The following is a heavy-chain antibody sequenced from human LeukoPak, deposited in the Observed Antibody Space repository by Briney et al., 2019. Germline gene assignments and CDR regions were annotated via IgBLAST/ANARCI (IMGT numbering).Heavy chain of an antibody. D-gene: IGHD6-13*01. CDR2: INPNSGGT. V-gene: IGHV1-2*02. J-gene: IGHJ6*03. CDR1: GYTFTGYY. CDR3: ARGVRIAAAGLLLNYYYYMDV. Sequence: ASVKVSCKASGYTFTGYYMHWVRQAPGQGLEWMGWINPNSGGTNYAQKFQGRVTMTRDTSISTAYMELSRLRSDDTAEYYCARGVRIAAAGLLLNYYYYMDVWGKGTTVTVSS.